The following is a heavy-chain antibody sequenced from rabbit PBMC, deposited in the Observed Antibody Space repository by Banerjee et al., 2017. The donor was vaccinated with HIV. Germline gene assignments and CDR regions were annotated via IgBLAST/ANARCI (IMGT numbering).Heavy chain of an antibody. V-gene: IGHV1S45*01. Sequence: QEQLEESGGDLVKPEGSLTLTCTASGFSFSNGYVMCWVRQAPGKGLEWIACINTISGDTVYATWAKGRFTISKASWTTVTLQMTSLTAADTATYFCARQEYAGSPMWGQGTLVTVS. D-gene: IGHD4-2*01. CDR2: INTISGDT. CDR1: GFSFSNGYV. CDR3: ARQEYAGSPM. J-gene: IGHJ6*01.